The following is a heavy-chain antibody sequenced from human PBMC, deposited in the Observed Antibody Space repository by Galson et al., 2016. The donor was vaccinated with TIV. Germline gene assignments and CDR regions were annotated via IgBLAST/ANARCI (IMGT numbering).Heavy chain of an antibody. CDR3: AWTLSNGARLDH. CDR1: GFSLSTGGMC. J-gene: IGHJ4*02. D-gene: IGHD7-27*01. V-gene: IGHV2-70*11. CDR2: IDWDDDK. Sequence: PALVKPTQTLTLTCSFAGFSLSTGGMCVSWIRQPPGKALEWLARIDWDDDKYYSTSLKTRLTISKDTSKNQVVLTMANMDPVDTATYYCAWTLSNGARLDHWGQGTLVTVSS.